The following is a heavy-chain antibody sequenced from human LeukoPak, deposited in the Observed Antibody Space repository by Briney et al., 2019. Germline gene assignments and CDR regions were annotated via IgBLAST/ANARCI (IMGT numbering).Heavy chain of an antibody. CDR3: ARDLYTSGSSHYYYYMAV. D-gene: IGHD3-10*01. V-gene: IGHV4-4*07. Sequence: SETLSLTCTVSGGSISSYYWSWVRQPAGKGLEWIERIYTSGSTNYNPSLKSRVTISVDKSKNQFSLKLSSVTAADTAVYYCARDLYTSGSSHYYYYMAVWGNGTTVTVSS. CDR1: GGSISSYY. J-gene: IGHJ6*03. CDR2: IYTSGST.